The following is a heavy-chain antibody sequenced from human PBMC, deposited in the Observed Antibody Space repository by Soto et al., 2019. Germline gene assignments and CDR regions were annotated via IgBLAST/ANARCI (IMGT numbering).Heavy chain of an antibody. CDR3: ASRRDGFPFDY. D-gene: IGHD6-25*01. Sequence: QVQLQESGPGLVKPSETLFLTCTVSGVSISSYYWNWIRQTPGKGLEWIGYIYYTGSTYYNPSLKGRVTMSIHTSRSQFSLNLASVTTAVIAVYYCASRRDGFPFDYWGQGTLVTVSS. J-gene: IGHJ4*02. V-gene: IGHV4-59*01. CDR2: IYYTGST. CDR1: GVSISSYY.